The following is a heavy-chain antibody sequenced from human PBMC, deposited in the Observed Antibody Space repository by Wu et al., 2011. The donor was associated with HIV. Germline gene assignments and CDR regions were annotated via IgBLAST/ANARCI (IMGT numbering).Heavy chain of an antibody. CDR3: AGPRGYSYGSFDY. D-gene: IGHD5-18*01. V-gene: IGHV1-69*18. J-gene: IGHJ4*02. CDR1: GGSFRTFA. CDR2: IIPIVEKP. Sequence: QVQLVQSGAEVKKPGSSVKVSCKASGGSFRTFAINWVRQAPGEGLEWMGRIIPIVEKPKYAQKFQGRVTITADESTSTAYMELTSLRSDDTAVYYCAGPRGYSYGSFDYWGQGTPGHRLL.